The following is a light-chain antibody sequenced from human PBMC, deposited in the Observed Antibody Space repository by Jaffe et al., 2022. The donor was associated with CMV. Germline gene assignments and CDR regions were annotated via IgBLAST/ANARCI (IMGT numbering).Light chain of an antibody. V-gene: IGKV3-15*01. CDR2: AAS. CDR3: QQYNNWPLT. J-gene: IGKJ3*01. Sequence: EIVVTQSPATLSVSPGERATLSCRASQSVSTNLAWYQQKPGQAPRLLIYAASTRATGLPARFSGSGSGTEFTLTINSLQSEDFAVYYCQQYNNWPLTFGPGTKVNIK. CDR1: QSVSTN.